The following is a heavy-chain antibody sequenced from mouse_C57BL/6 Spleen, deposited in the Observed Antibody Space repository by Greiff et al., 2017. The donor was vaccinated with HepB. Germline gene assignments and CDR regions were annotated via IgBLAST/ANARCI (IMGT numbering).Heavy chain of an antibody. J-gene: IGHJ1*03. CDR1: GFNIKDYY. V-gene: IGHV14-2*01. CDR2: IDPEDGET. D-gene: IGHD1-1*01. Sequence: EVQLQQSGAELVKPGASVKLSCTASGFNIKDYYMHWVKPRTEPGLEWIGRIDPEDGETKYAPKFQGKATITADTSSNTAYLQLSSLTSEDTAVYYGARESLITTVVGYFDVWGTGTTVTVSS. CDR3: ARESLITTVVGYFDV.